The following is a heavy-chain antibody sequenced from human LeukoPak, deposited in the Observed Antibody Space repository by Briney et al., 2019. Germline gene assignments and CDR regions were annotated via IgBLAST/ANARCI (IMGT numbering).Heavy chain of an antibody. J-gene: IGHJ4*02. D-gene: IGHD3-10*01. CDR1: GFTFSNYD. V-gene: IGHV3-23*01. Sequence: GGSLRLSCAASGFTFSNYDMSWVRQAPGKGLVWVSAVDSGGSTYYADSVKGRFAISRDNSKNMVYLQMSSLRVEDTAVYYCTNPFYGSGPRGYWGQGTLVTVSS. CDR3: TNPFYGSGPRGY. CDR2: VDSGGST.